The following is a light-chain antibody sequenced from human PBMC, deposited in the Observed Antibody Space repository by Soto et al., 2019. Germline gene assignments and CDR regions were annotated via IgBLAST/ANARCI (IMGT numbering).Light chain of an antibody. CDR1: STDVGGYNY. J-gene: IGLJ2*01. Sequence: QSALTQPASVSGSPGQSITISCTGTSTDVGGYNYVSWYQHHTGKAPKLIIFDVSDRPSGVSNRFSGSKSGNTASLTISGLQAEDEADYYCNSYTSSSTLVLFGGGTKLAVL. CDR2: DVS. V-gene: IGLV2-14*03. CDR3: NSYTSSSTLVL.